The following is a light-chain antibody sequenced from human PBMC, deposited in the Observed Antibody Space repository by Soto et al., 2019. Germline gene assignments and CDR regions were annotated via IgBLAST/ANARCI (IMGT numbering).Light chain of an antibody. Sequence: EIVLTQSPATLSLSPGERATLSCRASQSVSTYLAWYQQKVGQAPRLLIYDASNRATGIPARFSGSGSGTDCTLTISSLEPEDFAVYYCQQRSNWAYTFGQGTKLEIK. CDR1: QSVSTY. CDR3: QQRSNWAYT. J-gene: IGKJ2*01. CDR2: DAS. V-gene: IGKV3-11*01.